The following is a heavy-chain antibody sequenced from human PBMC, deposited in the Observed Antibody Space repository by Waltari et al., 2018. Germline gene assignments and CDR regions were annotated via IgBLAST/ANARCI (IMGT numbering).Heavy chain of an antibody. J-gene: IGHJ4*02. CDR2: IKQDGSEK. CDR1: GFTFSNYW. CDR3: AKGGWLGLDY. V-gene: IGHV3-7*01. D-gene: IGHD6-19*01. Sequence: EVQLVESGGGLVQPGGSLRLSCAASGFTFSNYWMTWVRQAPGKGLEWVANIKQDGSEKYYVDSVKGRFTISRDNAKNSLYLQMNSLRAEDTAVYYCAKGGWLGLDYWGQGTLVTVSS.